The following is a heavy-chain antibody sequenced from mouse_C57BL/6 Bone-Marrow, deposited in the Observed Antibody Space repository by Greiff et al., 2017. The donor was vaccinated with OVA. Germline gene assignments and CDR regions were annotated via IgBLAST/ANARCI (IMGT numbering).Heavy chain of an antibody. J-gene: IGHJ3*01. Sequence: EVKLMESGGGLVQPGGSLKLSCAASGFTFSDYYMYWVRQTPEQRLESVAYISNGGGSTYYPDTVKGRFTISRDNAKNTLYLQMSRLKSEDTAMYYCARHLAYWGQGTLVTVSA. V-gene: IGHV5-12*01. CDR2: ISNGGGST. CDR1: GFTFSDYY. CDR3: ARHLAY.